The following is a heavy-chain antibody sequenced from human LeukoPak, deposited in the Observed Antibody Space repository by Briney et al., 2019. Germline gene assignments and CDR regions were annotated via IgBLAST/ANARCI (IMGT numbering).Heavy chain of an antibody. CDR1: GFTFSSYW. CDR3: ATVAGDCSGGRCYLLRFDY. CDR2: IKQDGSEK. Sequence: GGSLRLSCAASGFTFSSYWMSWVRQAPGKGLEWVANIKQDGSEKYYVDSLKGRFTISRDNAKNLLYLQMNNLRGDDTAVYYCATVAGDCSGGRCYLLRFDYWGQGTLVTVSS. D-gene: IGHD2-15*01. V-gene: IGHV3-7*01. J-gene: IGHJ4*02.